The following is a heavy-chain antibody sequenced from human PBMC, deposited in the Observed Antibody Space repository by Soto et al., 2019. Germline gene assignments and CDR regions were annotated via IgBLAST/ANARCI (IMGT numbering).Heavy chain of an antibody. V-gene: IGHV3-72*01. Sequence: EVQLVESGGGLVQPGGSLRLSCVVSGFTFSDHYMDWVRQAPGRGREWVGRIRNKAKSYTTDYAASVKGRLTISRDDSKNSLYLQMNSLKAEDTAVYYCVTPGHGGNGFDYWGQGTLVTVSS. CDR1: GFTFSDHY. J-gene: IGHJ4*02. CDR3: VTPGHGGNGFDY. CDR2: IRNKAKSYTT. D-gene: IGHD2-15*01.